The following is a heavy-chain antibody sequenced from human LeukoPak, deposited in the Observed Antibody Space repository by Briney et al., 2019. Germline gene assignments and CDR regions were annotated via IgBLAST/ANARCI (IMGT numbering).Heavy chain of an antibody. Sequence: ASVKVSCKASGYTFTAYYMHWVRQAPGQGLEWMGWINPNSGGTNYAQKFQGRVTMTRDTSISTAYMELSRLRSDDTAVYYCARDRAVVPAAFAYWGRGTLVTVSS. CDR1: GYTFTAYY. V-gene: IGHV1-2*02. J-gene: IGHJ4*02. D-gene: IGHD2-2*01. CDR3: ARDRAVVPAAFAY. CDR2: INPNSGGT.